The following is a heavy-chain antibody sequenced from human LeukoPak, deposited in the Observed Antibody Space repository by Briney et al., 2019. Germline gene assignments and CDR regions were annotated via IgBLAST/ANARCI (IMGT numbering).Heavy chain of an antibody. Sequence: GGSLRLSCAASGFTFSSYGMHWVRQAPGKGLEWVAVIWYDGSNKYYVDSVKGRFTISRDNSKNTLYLQMNSLRAEDTAVYYCARSSGSGSYYMDVWGKGTTVTVSS. V-gene: IGHV3-33*01. CDR3: ARSSGSGSYYMDV. CDR2: IWYDGSNK. J-gene: IGHJ6*03. D-gene: IGHD3-10*01. CDR1: GFTFSSYG.